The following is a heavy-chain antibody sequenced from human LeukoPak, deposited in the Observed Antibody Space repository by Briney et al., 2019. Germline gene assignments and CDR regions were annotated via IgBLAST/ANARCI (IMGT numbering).Heavy chain of an antibody. J-gene: IGHJ4*02. CDR3: ARQEKYYYDSSGYKWGPYYFDY. D-gene: IGHD3-22*01. V-gene: IGHV4-59*01. CDR2: IYYSGST. Sequence: SETLSLTCTVSGGSISSYYWSWIRQPPGKGLEWIGYIYYSGSTNYNPSLKSRVTISVDTSKNQFSLKLSSVTAADTAVYYCARQEKYYYDSSGYKWGPYYFDYWGQGTLVTVSS. CDR1: GGSISSYY.